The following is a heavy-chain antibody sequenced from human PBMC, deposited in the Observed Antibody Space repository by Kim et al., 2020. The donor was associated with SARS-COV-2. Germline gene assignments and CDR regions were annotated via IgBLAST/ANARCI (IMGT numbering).Heavy chain of an antibody. D-gene: IGHD6-13*01. V-gene: IGHV4-34*01. CDR2: T. J-gene: IGHJ4*02. CDR3: ARAIAAAGTNY. Sequence: TNYNPALKSRVTRSVDTSKNQFSLKLSSVTAADTAVYYCARAIAAAGTNYWGQGTLVTVSS.